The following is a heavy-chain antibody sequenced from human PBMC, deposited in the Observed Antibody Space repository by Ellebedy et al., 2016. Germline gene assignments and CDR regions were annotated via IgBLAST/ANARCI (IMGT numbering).Heavy chain of an antibody. CDR3: ARVGITMVRGVDY. CDR1: GFTFSSYS. J-gene: IGHJ4*02. Sequence: GESLKISXAASGFTFSSYSMNWVRKAPGKGLEWVSSISSSSSYIYYADSVKGRFTISRDNAKNSLYLQMNSLRAEDTAVYYCARVGITMVRGVDYWGQGTLVTVSS. V-gene: IGHV3-21*01. D-gene: IGHD3-10*01. CDR2: ISSSSSYI.